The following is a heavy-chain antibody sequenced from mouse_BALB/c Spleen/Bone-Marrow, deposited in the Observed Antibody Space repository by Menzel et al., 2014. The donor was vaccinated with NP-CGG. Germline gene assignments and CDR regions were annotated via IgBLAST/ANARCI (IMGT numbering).Heavy chain of an antibody. CDR1: GCSITSDYA. J-gene: IGHJ3*01. D-gene: IGHD2-13*01. CDR3: AREGDSAFAY. Sequence: DVQLQESGPGLVKPSQSLSLTCTVTGCSITSDYAWNWIRQFPGDKLEWMGYINYSGFTTHNPSLKSRISITRDTSKNQLFLQLNSVTTEDTATYYCAREGDSAFAYWGQGTLVTVSA. CDR2: INYSGFT. V-gene: IGHV3-2*02.